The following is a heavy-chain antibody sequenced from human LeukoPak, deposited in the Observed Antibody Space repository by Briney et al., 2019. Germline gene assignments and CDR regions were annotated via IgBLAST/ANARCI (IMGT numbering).Heavy chain of an antibody. Sequence: SETLSLTCTVSGGSISSSSYYWGWIRQPPGKGLEWIGSIYYSGSTYYNPSLKSRVTISVDTSKNQFSLKLSSVTAADTAVYYCARGPDYYGSGSRILDYWGRGTLVTVSS. D-gene: IGHD3-10*01. V-gene: IGHV4-39*01. CDR1: GGSISSSSYY. CDR2: IYYSGST. J-gene: IGHJ4*02. CDR3: ARGPDYYGSGSRILDY.